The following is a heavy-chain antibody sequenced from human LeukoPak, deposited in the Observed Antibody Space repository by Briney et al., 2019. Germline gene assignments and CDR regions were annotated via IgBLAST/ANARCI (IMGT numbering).Heavy chain of an antibody. CDR3: AKDRAVGAAAGIGDY. J-gene: IGHJ4*02. Sequence: PGGSLRLSYAASGFTFSSYAMSWVRQAPGKGLEWVSAISGSGGSTYYADSVKGRFTISRDNSKNTLSLQMNSLRAEDTAVYYCAKDRAVGAAAGIGDYWGQGTLVTVSS. CDR1: GFTFSSYA. V-gene: IGHV3-23*01. D-gene: IGHD6-13*01. CDR2: ISGSGGST.